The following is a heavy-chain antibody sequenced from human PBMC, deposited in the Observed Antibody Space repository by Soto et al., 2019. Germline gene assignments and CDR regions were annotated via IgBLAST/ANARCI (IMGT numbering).Heavy chain of an antibody. D-gene: IGHD3-16*01. CDR2: MNPTSGNT. CDR1: GNTFTSYD. CDR3: ARGGGMRAAFDV. V-gene: IGHV1-8*01. Sequence: ASVKVSCKASGNTFTSYDINWVRQATAQGLERMGWMNPTSGNTGYAQKFQGRVTMTRNTSISTAYMGLSSLRSEDTAGEYCARGGGMRAAFDVWG. J-gene: IGHJ3*01.